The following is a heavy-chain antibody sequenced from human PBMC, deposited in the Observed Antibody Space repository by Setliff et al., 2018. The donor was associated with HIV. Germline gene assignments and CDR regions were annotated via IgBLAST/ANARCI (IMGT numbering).Heavy chain of an antibody. V-gene: IGHV4-34*01. CDR2: INHSGST. CDR3: ARDGPLEGSYRYYYYYMDV. D-gene: IGHD3-10*01. J-gene: IGHJ6*03. CDR1: GGSFSNYY. Sequence: SETLSLTCAVYGGSFSNYYWSWIRQPPGKGLEWIGEINHSGSTNYNPSLKSRVTISVDTSKNQFSLKLSSVTAADTAVYYCARDGPLEGSYRYYYYYMDVWGKGTTVTVSS.